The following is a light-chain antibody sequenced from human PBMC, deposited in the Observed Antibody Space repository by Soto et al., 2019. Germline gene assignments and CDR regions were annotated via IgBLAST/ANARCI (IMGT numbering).Light chain of an antibody. J-gene: IGKJ1*01. V-gene: IGKV1-5*03. CDR1: QSISSW. CDR2: KAS. Sequence: DIQMTQSPSTLSASVGDRVTITCRASQSISSWLAWYQQKPGTAPKLLIYKASTLQTGVPSRFSGSGSGTEFTLTISSLQPDDFATYYCRQYNDNWTFGQGTKGEIK. CDR3: RQYNDNWT.